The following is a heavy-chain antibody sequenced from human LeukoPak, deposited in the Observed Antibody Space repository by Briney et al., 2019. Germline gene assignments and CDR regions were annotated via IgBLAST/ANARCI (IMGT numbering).Heavy chain of an antibody. CDR2: MNPNSGNT. CDR3: ARFPNYDFWSGYYSVDY. Sequence: ASVKVSCKASGYTFTSCDINWVRQATGQGLEWMGWMNPNSGNTGYAQKFQGRVTMTRNTSISTAYMELSSLRSEDTAVYYCARFPNYDFWSGYYSVDYWGQRTLVTVSS. CDR1: GYTFTSCD. J-gene: IGHJ4*02. D-gene: IGHD3-3*01. V-gene: IGHV1-8*01.